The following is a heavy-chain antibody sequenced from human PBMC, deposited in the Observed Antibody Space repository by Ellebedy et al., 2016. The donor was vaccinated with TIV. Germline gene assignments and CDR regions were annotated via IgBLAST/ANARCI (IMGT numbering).Heavy chain of an antibody. V-gene: IGHV4-34*01. CDR2: INHSGST. D-gene: IGHD6-13*01. J-gene: IGHJ5*02. Sequence: SETLSLTCAVYGGSFSGYYWSWIRQPPGKGLEWIGEINHSGSTNYNPSLKSRVTISVDTSKNQFSLKLSSVTAADTAVYYCARGIRGSTAVKHSHWFDPWGQGTLVTVSS. CDR1: GGSFSGYY. CDR3: ARGIRGSTAVKHSHWFDP.